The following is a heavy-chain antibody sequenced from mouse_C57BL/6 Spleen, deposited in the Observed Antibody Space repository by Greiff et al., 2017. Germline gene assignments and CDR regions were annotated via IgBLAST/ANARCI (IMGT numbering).Heavy chain of an antibody. D-gene: IGHD2-4*01. V-gene: IGHV1-53*01. Sequence: QVQLQQPGTELVKPGASVKLSCKASGYTFTSYWMHWVKQRPGQGLEWIGNINPSNGGTNYNEKFKSKSTLTVDKSSSTAYMQLSSLTSEDSAVYYCARSEGYYDLFAYWGQGTLVTVSA. J-gene: IGHJ3*01. CDR1: GYTFTSYW. CDR2: INPSNGGT. CDR3: ARSEGYYDLFAY.